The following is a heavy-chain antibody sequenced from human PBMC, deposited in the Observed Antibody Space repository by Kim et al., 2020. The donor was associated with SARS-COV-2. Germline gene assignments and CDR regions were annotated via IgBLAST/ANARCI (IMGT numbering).Heavy chain of an antibody. CDR2: IYHSGST. Sequence: SETLSLTCAVSGGSISSSNWWSWVRQPPGTGLEWIGEIYHSGSTNYNPSLKSRVTISVDKSKNQFSLKLSSVTAADTAVYYCARVYHSYGGLAHFDYWGQGTLVTVSS. D-gene: IGHD5-18*01. CDR3: ARVYHSYGGLAHFDY. V-gene: IGHV4-4*02. CDR1: GGSISSSNW. J-gene: IGHJ4*02.